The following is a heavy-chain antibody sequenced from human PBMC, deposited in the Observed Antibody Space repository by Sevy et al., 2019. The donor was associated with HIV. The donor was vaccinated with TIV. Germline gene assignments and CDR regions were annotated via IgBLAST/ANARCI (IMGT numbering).Heavy chain of an antibody. CDR2: IFTTGTT. V-gene: IGHV4-61*02. CDR3: ARELRGYGGYDPYYYYYYMDV. D-gene: IGHD5-12*01. Sequence: SETLSLTCTVSNDSVSSGLYYWSWIRQPAGKGLEWIGRIFTTGTTNYNPSLKRRVTISTDTSKNQFSLKLTSVTATDAAVYYCARELRGYGGYDPYYYYYYMDVWGKGTRVTVSS. CDR1: NDSVSSGLYY. J-gene: IGHJ6*03.